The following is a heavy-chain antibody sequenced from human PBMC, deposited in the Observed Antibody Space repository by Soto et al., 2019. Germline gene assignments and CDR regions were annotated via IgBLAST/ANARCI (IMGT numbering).Heavy chain of an antibody. D-gene: IGHD2-8*01. J-gene: IGHJ4*02. Sequence: EVQLLESGGGLVQPGVSLRLSCAASGFTFSSYAMSWVRQAPGKGLEWVSAISGSGGSTYYADSVKGRFTISRDNYKNTLYLPINRLSAEDTAVYYCAKDTGVYAIYPDYWGQGTLVTVSS. CDR3: AKDTGVYAIYPDY. CDR1: GFTFSSYA. CDR2: ISGSGGST. V-gene: IGHV3-23*01.